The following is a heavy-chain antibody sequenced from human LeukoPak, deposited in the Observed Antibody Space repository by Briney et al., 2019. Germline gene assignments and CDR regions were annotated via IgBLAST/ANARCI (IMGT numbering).Heavy chain of an antibody. CDR2: LYAGGST. J-gene: IGHJ4*02. Sequence: GGSLRLSCVASGFSVSGNYMSWVRQAPGKGLEWVSVLYAGGSTYFADSVKGKFIISRDNSKNTLYLQMNSLRAEDTAVYYCATLARRVTTILDYWGQGTLVTVSS. CDR1: GFSVSGNY. CDR3: ATLARRVTTILDY. V-gene: IGHV3-66*01. D-gene: IGHD2-21*02.